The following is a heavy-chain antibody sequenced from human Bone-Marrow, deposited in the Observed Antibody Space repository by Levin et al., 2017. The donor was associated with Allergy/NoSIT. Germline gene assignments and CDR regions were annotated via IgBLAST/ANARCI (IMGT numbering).Heavy chain of an antibody. V-gene: IGHV3-9*01. CDR3: AKDMSRGSGWDVGYYGMDV. CDR1: GVTFEDFA. CDR2: ISWNSGGI. Sequence: GGSLRLSCAASGVTFEDFAMNWVRQAPGKGLEWVSSISWNSGGIDYADSVRGRFIISRDNAKNSLYLQMNSLMAEDTAVYYCAKDMSRGSGWDVGYYGMDVWGQGTTVTVSS. D-gene: IGHD6-19*01. J-gene: IGHJ6*02.